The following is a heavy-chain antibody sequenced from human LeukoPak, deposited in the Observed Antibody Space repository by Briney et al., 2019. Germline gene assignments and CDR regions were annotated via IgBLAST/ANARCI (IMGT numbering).Heavy chain of an antibody. D-gene: IGHD3-10*01. Sequence: SVKVSCKASGGTFSSYAISWVRQAPGQGLEWMGGIIPIFGTANYAQKFQGRVTITTDESTSTAYMELSSLRSEDTAVYYCARNGGDGSGSYYKIWGQGTLVTVSS. CDR3: ARNGGDGSGSYYKI. CDR2: IIPIFGTA. J-gene: IGHJ4*02. V-gene: IGHV1-69*05. CDR1: GGTFSSYA.